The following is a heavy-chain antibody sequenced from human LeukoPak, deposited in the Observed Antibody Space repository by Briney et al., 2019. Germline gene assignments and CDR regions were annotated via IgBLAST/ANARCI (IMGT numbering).Heavy chain of an antibody. CDR1: GYTFTDYS. CDR3: ARGLNWDDAFDI. D-gene: IGHD7-27*01. CDR2: INPKSSGT. Sequence: ASVKVSCKASGYTFTDYSLHWVRQAPGQGLEWMGWINPKSSGTNYAQKFQDRVTMTSDTSISTAYMELMRLRSDDTAVYYCARGLNWDDAFDIWGQGTMVTVSS. V-gene: IGHV1-2*02. J-gene: IGHJ3*02.